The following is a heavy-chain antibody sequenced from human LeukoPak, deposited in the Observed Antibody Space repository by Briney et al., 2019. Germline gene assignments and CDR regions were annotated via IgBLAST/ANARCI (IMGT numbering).Heavy chain of an antibody. Sequence: PGGSLRLSCAASGFTFSNAWMSWVRQAPGKGLEWVGRIKSKTDGGTTDYAAPVKGRFTISRDDSKNTLYLQMNSLKTEDTAVYYCTTAGYSSSWYLLSDYYYYYGMDVWGQGTTVTVSS. D-gene: IGHD6-13*01. V-gene: IGHV3-15*01. J-gene: IGHJ6*02. CDR3: TTAGYSSSWYLLSDYYYYYGMDV. CDR2: IKSKTDGGTT. CDR1: GFTFSNAW.